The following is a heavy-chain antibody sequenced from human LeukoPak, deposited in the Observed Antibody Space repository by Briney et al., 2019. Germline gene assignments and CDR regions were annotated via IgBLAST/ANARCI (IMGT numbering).Heavy chain of an antibody. D-gene: IGHD6-13*01. CDR3: AKVASSSWYRNSYYYYCMDV. CDR2: ISGSGGST. V-gene: IGHV3-23*01. Sequence: PGGSLRLSCAASGFTFSGYAMSWVRQAPGKGLEWVSAISGSGGSTYYADSVKGRFTISRDNSKNTLYLQMNSLRAEDTAVYYCAKVASSSWYRNSYYYYCMDVWGKGTTVTVSS. CDR1: GFTFSGYA. J-gene: IGHJ6*03.